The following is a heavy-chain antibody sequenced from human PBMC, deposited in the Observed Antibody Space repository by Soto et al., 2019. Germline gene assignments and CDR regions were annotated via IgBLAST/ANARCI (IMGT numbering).Heavy chain of an antibody. J-gene: IGHJ6*02. CDR1: GTIFSSYT. V-gene: IGHV1-69*08. CDR2: IIPILGET. D-gene: IGHD3-16*01. Sequence: QVQLVQSGAEVKKPGSSVRVSCKASGTIFSSYTISWVRQAPGQGLEWMGRIIPILGETNYAQKFQGRVTLTADKSTNTAYMELNSRRLEDTAVYYCARGLGGRMDDWGQGTTVTVSS. CDR3: ARGLGGRMDD.